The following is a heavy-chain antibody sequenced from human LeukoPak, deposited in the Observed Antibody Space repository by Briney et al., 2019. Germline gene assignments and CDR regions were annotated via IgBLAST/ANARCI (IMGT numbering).Heavy chain of an antibody. V-gene: IGHV4-4*07. CDR3: ARENSGSYREFDY. CDR1: GGSISSYY. Sequence: SETLSLTCTVSGGSISSYYWSWIRQPAGQGLEWIGRIYTSGSTNYNASLKSRVSMSVDTSKNQFSLKLSSVTAADTAVFYCARENSGSYREFDYWGQGTLVTVSS. D-gene: IGHD1-26*01. CDR2: IYTSGST. J-gene: IGHJ4*02.